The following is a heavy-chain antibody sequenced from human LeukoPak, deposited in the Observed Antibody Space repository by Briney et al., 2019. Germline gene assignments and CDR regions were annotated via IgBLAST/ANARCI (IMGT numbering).Heavy chain of an antibody. CDR1: GFTFSRYS. CDR2: ISSSDNYI. V-gene: IGHV3-21*01. CDR3: ARDSTDLYYYYYMDV. J-gene: IGHJ6*03. Sequence: EGSLRLSCAASGFTFSRYSINWVRQAPGKGLEWVSSISSSDNYIYYADSVKGRFTISRDSAKTSLYLQMNSLRAEDTAVYYCARDSTDLYYYYYMDVWGKGTTVTVSS.